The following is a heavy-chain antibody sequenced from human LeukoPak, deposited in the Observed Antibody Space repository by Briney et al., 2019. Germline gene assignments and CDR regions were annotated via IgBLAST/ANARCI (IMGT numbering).Heavy chain of an antibody. Sequence: GGSLRLSCAASGFTFSTFEMNWVRQAPGKGLEWVSYISVTGTTMYYADSVKGRFTISRDNAKNSLYLQMSSLRAEDTATHYCARNWGFDSWGQGTPVTVSS. CDR2: ISVTGTTM. V-gene: IGHV3-48*03. D-gene: IGHD7-27*01. CDR1: GFTFSTFE. J-gene: IGHJ4*01. CDR3: ARNWGFDS.